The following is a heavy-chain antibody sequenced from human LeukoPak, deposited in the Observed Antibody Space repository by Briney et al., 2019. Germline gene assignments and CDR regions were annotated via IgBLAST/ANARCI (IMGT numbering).Heavy chain of an antibody. CDR1: GGTFSSYA. D-gene: IGHD4-17*01. Sequence: SVKVSCKASGGTFSSYAISWVRQAPGQGLEWMGGIIPIFGTANYAQKFQGRVTITADESTSTAYMELSSLRSEDTAVYYCARGCGDYGTGYYYYMDVWGKGTTVTISS. CDR3: ARGCGDYGTGYYYYMDV. CDR2: IIPIFGTA. J-gene: IGHJ6*03. V-gene: IGHV1-69*13.